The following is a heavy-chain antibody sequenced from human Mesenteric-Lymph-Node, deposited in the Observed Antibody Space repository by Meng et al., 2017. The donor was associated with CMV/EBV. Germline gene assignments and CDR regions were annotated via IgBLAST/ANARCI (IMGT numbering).Heavy chain of an antibody. CDR2: ISYDGSNK. J-gene: IGHJ6*02. D-gene: IGHD6-13*01. CDR3: ATVAAAGLYYYYGMDV. CDR1: GFTFSSYA. V-gene: IGHV3-30-3*01. Sequence: SCAASGFTFSSYAMSWVRQAPGKGLEWVAVISYDGSNKYYADSVKGRFTISRDNSKNTLYLQMNSLRAEDTAVYYCATVAAAGLYYYYGMDVWGQGTTVTVSS.